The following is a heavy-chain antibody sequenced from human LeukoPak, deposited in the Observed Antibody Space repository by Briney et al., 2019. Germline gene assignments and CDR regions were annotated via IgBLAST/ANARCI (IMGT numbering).Heavy chain of an antibody. J-gene: IGHJ4*02. CDR2: IRHYDGHT. D-gene: IGHD6-19*01. Sequence: SETLSLTCDVPGGFTSNDYWWSWVRQPPGKGLEWIGEIRHYDGHTKYNPSLKGRVTISIDKPRNHFSLTLTSVTAADTAIYYCASSIPIGWSPNTYWGQGTLVIVSS. V-gene: IGHV4/OR15-8*02. CDR3: ASSIPIGWSPNTY. CDR1: GGFTSNDYW.